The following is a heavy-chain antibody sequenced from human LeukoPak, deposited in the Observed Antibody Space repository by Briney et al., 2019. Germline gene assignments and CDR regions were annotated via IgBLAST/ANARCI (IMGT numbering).Heavy chain of an antibody. J-gene: IGHJ4*02. CDR1: DGSLSGYY. CDR2: INHSGST. V-gene: IGHV4-34*01. D-gene: IGHD2-21*01. CDR3: ARGPYGFDY. Sequence: SETLSLTCAVYDGSLSGYYWNWFRQPPGKRLEWIGEINHSGSTNYNPSLKSRVTISSDTSKNQFSLMLRSVTAADTAVYYCARGPYGFDYWGQGTLVTVSS.